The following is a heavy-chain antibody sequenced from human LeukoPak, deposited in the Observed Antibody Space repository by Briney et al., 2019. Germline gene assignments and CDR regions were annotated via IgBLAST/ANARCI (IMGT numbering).Heavy chain of an antibody. Sequence: GGSLRLSCAASGFTFSSYSMNWVRQAPGKGLEWVSSISSSSSYIYYADSVKGRFTISRDNAKNSLYLQMNSLRAEDTAVYYCVRDPDHLRGAHFDYWGQGILVTVSS. D-gene: IGHD3-10*01. J-gene: IGHJ4*02. CDR3: VRDPDHLRGAHFDY. CDR1: GFTFSSYS. V-gene: IGHV3-21*01. CDR2: ISSSSSYI.